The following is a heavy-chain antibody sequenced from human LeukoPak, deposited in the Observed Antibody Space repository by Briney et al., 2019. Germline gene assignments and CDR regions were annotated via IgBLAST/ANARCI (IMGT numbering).Heavy chain of an antibody. V-gene: IGHV4-34*01. CDR2: INHSGST. Sequence: PSETLSLTCAVSGGSFSGYSWSWIRQPPGKGLEWIGEINHSGSTNYNPSLKSRVTISVDTSKNQFSLRLISVTAADTAVYYCARDGHSSSWYQAFDIWGQGTMVTVSS. CDR3: ARDGHSSSWYQAFDI. J-gene: IGHJ3*02. CDR1: GGSFSGYS. D-gene: IGHD6-13*01.